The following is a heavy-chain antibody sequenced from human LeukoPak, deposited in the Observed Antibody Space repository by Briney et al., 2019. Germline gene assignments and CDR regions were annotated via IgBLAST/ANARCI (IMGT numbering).Heavy chain of an antibody. V-gene: IGHV1-2*02. Sequence: ASVKVSCTASGYTFTGYYMHGVRQAPGQGLEWMGWINPNSGGTNYAQKFQGRVTMTRDTSISTAYMELSRLRSDDTAVYYCARGRQVTTGSVDYWGQGTLVTVSS. D-gene: IGHD4-11*01. CDR3: ARGRQVTTGSVDY. CDR2: INPNSGGT. J-gene: IGHJ4*02. CDR1: GYTFTGYY.